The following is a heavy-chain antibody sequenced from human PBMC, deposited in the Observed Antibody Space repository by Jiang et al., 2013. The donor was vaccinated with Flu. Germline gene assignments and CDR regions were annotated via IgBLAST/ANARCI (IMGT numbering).Heavy chain of an antibody. CDR3: ARGRQQIWLVLDS. J-gene: IGHJ5*01. V-gene: IGHV3-30*04. Sequence: QLLESGGGVVQPGRSLRLSCAASGFTFDFHALHWVRQAPGKGLEWVASISYDGDSKYYADSVKGRFTISRDNSNNTLSLHMNSLRPEDAAVYFCARGRQQIWLVLDSWGQGTLVTVSS. CDR1: GFTFDFHA. CDR2: ISYDGDSK. D-gene: IGHD5-18*01.